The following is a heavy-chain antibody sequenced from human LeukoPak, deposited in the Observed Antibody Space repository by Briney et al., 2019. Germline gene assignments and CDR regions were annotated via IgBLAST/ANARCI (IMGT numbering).Heavy chain of an antibody. J-gene: IGHJ4*02. CDR1: GFTLSSYW. CDR2: INNDGVST. CDR3: ARGGENADY. Sequence: GGSLRLSCATSGFTLSSYWMHWVRQVPGKGLEWLSRINNDGVSTSYADSVKGRFTISRDNAKNTLYLRMNSLRVEDTAVYYCARGGENADYWGQGTLVTVSS. D-gene: IGHD4-17*01. V-gene: IGHV3-74*01.